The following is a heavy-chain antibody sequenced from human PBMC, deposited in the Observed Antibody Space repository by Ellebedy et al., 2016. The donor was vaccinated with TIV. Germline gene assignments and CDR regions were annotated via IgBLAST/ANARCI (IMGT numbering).Heavy chain of an antibody. V-gene: IGHV3-23*01. CDR3: AKDRRYSSSWYAIHYYYYGMDV. CDR1: GFTFSSYA. J-gene: IGHJ6*02. D-gene: IGHD6-13*01. Sequence: PGGSLRLSCAASGFTFSSYAMSWVRQAPGKGLEWVSAISGSGGSTYYADSVKGRFTISRDNSKNTLYLQMNSLRAEDTAVYYCAKDRRYSSSWYAIHYYYYGMDVWGQGTTVTVSS. CDR2: ISGSGGST.